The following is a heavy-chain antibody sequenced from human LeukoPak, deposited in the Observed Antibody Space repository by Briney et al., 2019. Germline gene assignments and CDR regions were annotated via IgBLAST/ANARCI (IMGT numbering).Heavy chain of an antibody. V-gene: IGHV1-46*01. Sequence: ASVKVSCKASGYTFTSYYMHWVRQAPGQGLEWMGIINPSGGSTSYAQKFQGRVTMTRDMSTSTVYMELSSLRSEDTAVYYCARDSSSSWAVYYYYYMDVWGKGTTVTVSS. CDR1: GYTFTSYY. CDR3: ARDSSSSWAVYYYYYMDV. CDR2: INPSGGST. D-gene: IGHD6-13*01. J-gene: IGHJ6*03.